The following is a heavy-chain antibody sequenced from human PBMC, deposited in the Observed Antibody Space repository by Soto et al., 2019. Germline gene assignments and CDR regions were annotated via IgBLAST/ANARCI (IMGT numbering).Heavy chain of an antibody. CDR1: VFTFISYS. CDR3: ARDPSSFNWYFDL. CDR2: ISSSSSYI. J-gene: IGHJ2*01. Sequence: GGSLRLSCAASVFTFISYSMNWVRQAPGKGLEWVSSISSSSSYIYYADSVKGRFTISRDNAKNSLYLQMNSLRAEDTAVYYCARDPSSFNWYFDLWGRGTLVTVSS. V-gene: IGHV3-21*01. D-gene: IGHD2-15*01.